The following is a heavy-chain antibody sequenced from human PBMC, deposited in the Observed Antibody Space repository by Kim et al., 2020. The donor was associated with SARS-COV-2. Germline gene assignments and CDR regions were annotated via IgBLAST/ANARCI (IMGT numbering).Heavy chain of an antibody. Sequence: GGSLRLSCAASGFTFSSYAMSWVRQAPGKGLEWVSAISGSGGSTYYADSVKGRFTISRDNSKNTLYLQMNSLRAEDTAVYYCGAGTYYYYGMDVWGQGTTVTVSS. V-gene: IGHV3-23*01. CDR2: ISGSGGST. CDR3: GAGTYYYYGMDV. J-gene: IGHJ6*02. CDR1: GFTFSSYA. D-gene: IGHD6-19*01.